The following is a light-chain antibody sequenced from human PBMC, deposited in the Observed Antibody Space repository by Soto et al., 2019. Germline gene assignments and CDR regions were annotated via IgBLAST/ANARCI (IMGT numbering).Light chain of an antibody. CDR2: KVS. V-gene: IGKV2-30*01. CDR3: MQGTHWPPA. CDR1: QSLLYSDGNTY. Sequence: DVVMTQSPLSLPVTLGQPASISCRSSQSLLYSDGNTYLNWFQQRPGQSPRRLIYKVSNRDSGVPDRFSGSGSGTDFTLKISRVEAEDVGGYYCMQGTHWPPAFGGGTKVEIK. J-gene: IGKJ4*01.